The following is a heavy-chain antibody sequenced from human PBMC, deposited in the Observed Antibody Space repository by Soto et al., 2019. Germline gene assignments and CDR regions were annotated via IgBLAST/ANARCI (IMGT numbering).Heavy chain of an antibody. D-gene: IGHD1-26*01. V-gene: IGHV3-73*02. Sequence: EVQLVESGGGLVQPGGSLKLSCAASGFTFSGSAMHWVRQASGKGLEWVGRIRDKANSYATAYAASVKGRFTISRDDSKNTLYLQMNSLKSEDTAVYYCTTELRWEPEVDYWGQGTLVTVSS. J-gene: IGHJ4*02. CDR3: TTELRWEPEVDY. CDR2: IRDKANSYAT. CDR1: GFTFSGSA.